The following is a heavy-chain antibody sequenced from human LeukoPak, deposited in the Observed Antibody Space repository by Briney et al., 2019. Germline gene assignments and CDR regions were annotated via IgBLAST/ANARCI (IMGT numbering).Heavy chain of an antibody. CDR2: INHSGST. J-gene: IGHJ4*02. D-gene: IGHD3-22*01. CDR1: GGSFSGYY. V-gene: IGHV4-34*01. CDR3: ARGDYDSSGYYYYFDY. Sequence: SETLSLTCAVYGGSFSGYYWSWIRQPPGKGLEWIGEINHSGSTNYNPSLKSRVTISVDRSKNQFSLKLSSVTAADTAVYYCARGDYDSSGYYYYFDYWGQGTLVTVSS.